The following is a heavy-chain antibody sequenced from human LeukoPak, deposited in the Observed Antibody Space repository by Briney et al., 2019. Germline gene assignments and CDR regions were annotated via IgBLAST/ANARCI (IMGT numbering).Heavy chain of an antibody. V-gene: IGHV3-30*18. CDR1: GCPFSSSG. D-gene: IGHD3-10*01. CDR2: ISYDGSNK. CDR3: AKELGYYGSGSLSFDY. J-gene: IGHJ4*02. Sequence: GSLRLSCAASGCPFSSSGMPWVRQAPGKGLEWVAVISYDGSNKYSADSVRGRFTVSRDNSKNTLYLQMNSLRAEDTAVYYCAKELGYYGSGSLSFDYWGQGTLVTVSS.